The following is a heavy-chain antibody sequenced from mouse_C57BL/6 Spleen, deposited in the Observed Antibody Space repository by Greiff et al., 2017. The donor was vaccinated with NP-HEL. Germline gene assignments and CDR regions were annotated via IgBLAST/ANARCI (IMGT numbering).Heavy chain of an antibody. CDR2: ISSCSSSI. CDR3: EKKGCNGSSIDD. D-gene: IGHD1-1*01. J-gene: IGHJ2*01. CDR1: GFTFSDYG. V-gene: IGHV5-17*01. Sequence: DVKLQESGGGLVKPGGSLKLSCAASGFTFSDYGMHWVRQAPEKGLEWVAYISSCSSSIYYADTVKGRFTFSRDNAKNTLFLQITSLRSEDTAMNNCEKKGCNGSSIDDWGQGTTLTVSS.